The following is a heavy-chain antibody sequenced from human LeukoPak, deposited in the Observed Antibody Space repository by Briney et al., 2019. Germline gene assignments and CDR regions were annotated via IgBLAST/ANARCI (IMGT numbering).Heavy chain of an antibody. CDR2: INPNSGGT. V-gene: IGHV1-2*02. D-gene: IGHD5-18*01. CDR3: ARATRVSSYGLYNWFDP. J-gene: IGHJ5*02. CDR1: GYTFTGYY. Sequence: ASVKVSCKASGYTFTGYYMHWVRQAPGQGLEWMGWINPNSGGTNYAQKFQGRVTITRDTSISTAYMELSRLRSAGTAVYYCARATRVSSYGLYNWFDPWGQGTLVTVSS.